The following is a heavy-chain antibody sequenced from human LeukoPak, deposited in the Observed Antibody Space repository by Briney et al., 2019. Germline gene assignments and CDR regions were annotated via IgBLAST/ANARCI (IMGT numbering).Heavy chain of an antibody. CDR3: ARVGYSYVINDWSRTGLGAYPTKYYYHMDV. J-gene: IGHJ6*03. CDR1: GGSFSDYY. D-gene: IGHD5-18*01. V-gene: IGHV4-34*01. Sequence: PSETLSLTCTVYGGSFSDYYWGWIRQPPGKGLEWIGEIHPSGSTNYSPSLKSRVTISLDASKNQFSLKLSSVAAADTAVYFCARVGYSYVINDWSRTGLGAYPTKYYYHMDVWDKGTTVTGSS. CDR2: IHPSGST.